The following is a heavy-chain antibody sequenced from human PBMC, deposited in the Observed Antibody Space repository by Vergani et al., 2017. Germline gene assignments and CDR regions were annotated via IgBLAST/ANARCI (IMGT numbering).Heavy chain of an antibody. CDR1: GYTFTSYA. CDR2: INAGNGNT. CDR3: ARETYYDILTGYYGDYYYYGMDV. V-gene: IGHV1-3*01. D-gene: IGHD3-9*01. Sequence: QVQLVQSGAEVKKPGASVKVSCKASGYTFTSYAMHWVRQAPGQRLEWMAWINAGNGNTKYSQKFQGRVTITRDTSASTAYMELSSLRSEDTAVYYCARETYYDILTGYYGDYYYYGMDVWGQGP. J-gene: IGHJ6*02.